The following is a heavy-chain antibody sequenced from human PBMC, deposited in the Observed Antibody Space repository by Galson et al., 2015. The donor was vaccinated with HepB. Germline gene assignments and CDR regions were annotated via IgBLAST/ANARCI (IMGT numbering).Heavy chain of an antibody. CDR2: ISYDGSNK. Sequence: SLRLSCAASGFTFSRYAIHWVRQAPGKGLEWVAIISYDGSNKNYGDSVKGRFTISRDNSRNTLYVQMNSLRAEDTAVYYCAKADGAYSSSSAGFDYWGQGALVTVSS. CDR1: GFTFSRYA. V-gene: IGHV3-30*18. J-gene: IGHJ4*02. CDR3: AKADGAYSSSSAGFDY. D-gene: IGHD6-6*01.